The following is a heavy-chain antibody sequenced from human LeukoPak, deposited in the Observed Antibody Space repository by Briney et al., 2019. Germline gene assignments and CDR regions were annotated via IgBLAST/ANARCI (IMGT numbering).Heavy chain of an antibody. CDR2: INPNSGGT. Sequence: ASVKVSCMASGYTFTGYYMHWVRQAPGQGLEWMGWINPNSGGTNYAQKLQGRVTMTRDTSISTAYMELSRLRSDDTAVYYWARVPLYTFYYYYMDVWGKGTTVTVSS. CDR3: ARVPLYTFYYYYMDV. D-gene: IGHD2-2*02. V-gene: IGHV1-2*02. J-gene: IGHJ6*03. CDR1: GYTFTGYY.